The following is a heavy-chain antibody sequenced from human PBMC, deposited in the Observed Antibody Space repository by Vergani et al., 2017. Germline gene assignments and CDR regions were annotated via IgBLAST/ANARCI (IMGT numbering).Heavy chain of an antibody. D-gene: IGHD3-22*01. Sequence: EVQLVQSGAEVKKPGESLKISCKGSGYSFTSYWIGWVRQMPGKSLEWMGIIYPGDSDTRYSPSFQGQVTISADKSISTAYLQWSSLKASDTAMYYCARSNLYCYDNSGYDDWNRETLVTVSS. J-gene: IGHJ4*02. CDR2: IYPGDSDT. CDR1: GYSFTSYW. V-gene: IGHV5-51*01. CDR3: ARSNLYCYDNSGYDD.